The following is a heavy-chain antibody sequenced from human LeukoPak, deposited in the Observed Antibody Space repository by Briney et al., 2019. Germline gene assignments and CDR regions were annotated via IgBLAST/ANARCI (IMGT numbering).Heavy chain of an antibody. CDR2: ISGSGGAT. CDR1: GFTFSNYV. D-gene: IGHD5-18*01. Sequence: PGGSLRLSCAASGFTFSNYVMSCVRESPGKGLEWVSVISGSGGATYYADSVKGRFTISRDNSKNTQYLQMNSLRAEDTGTYHCAIGGPSSYGYEPWFDPWGQGTLVTVSS. V-gene: IGHV3-23*01. CDR3: AIGGPSSYGYEPWFDP. J-gene: IGHJ5*02.